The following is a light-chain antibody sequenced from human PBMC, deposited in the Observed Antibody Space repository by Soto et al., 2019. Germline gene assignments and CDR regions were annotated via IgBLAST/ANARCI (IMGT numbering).Light chain of an antibody. CDR3: QQYGNSGT. V-gene: IGKV3-20*01. CDR1: QSVSNNY. CDR2: GAS. J-gene: IGKJ1*01. Sequence: EIVLTQSPGTLSLSPGERATLSCRASQSVSNNYLAWYQQKPGQAPRLLIYGASNRATGIPDRFSVSGSGTDFTLTISRLEPEDFAVYYCQQYGNSGTFGQGTKVDIK.